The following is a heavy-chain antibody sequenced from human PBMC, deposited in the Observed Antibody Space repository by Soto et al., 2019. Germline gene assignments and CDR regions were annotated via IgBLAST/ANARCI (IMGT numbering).Heavy chain of an antibody. V-gene: IGHV1-58*02. J-gene: IGHJ6*02. Sequence: GASVKVSCKASGITFNRSAIQWVRQARGQRLEWVGWIVVGSNNRDYAQKFQERVTITADESTTTVYMEVRSLTSEDTAVYYCARGDATKIVVTTYYAMDVWGQGTTVTVSS. CDR1: GITFNRSA. CDR3: ARGDATKIVVTTYYAMDV. D-gene: IGHD3-22*01. CDR2: IVVGSNNR.